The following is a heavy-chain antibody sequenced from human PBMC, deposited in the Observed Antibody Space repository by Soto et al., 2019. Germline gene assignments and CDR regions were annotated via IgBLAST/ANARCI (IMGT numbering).Heavy chain of an antibody. Sequence: PVKVSCKASGGTFSSSAISWVRQAPGQGLEWMGGIIPIFGTANYAQKFQGRVTITADESTSTAYMELSSLRSEDTAVYYCARGFREMAPAHSFVIRGQATMVT. CDR1: GGTFSSSA. D-gene: IGHD3-10*01. V-gene: IGHV1-69*13. J-gene: IGHJ3*02. CDR3: ARGFREMAPAHSFVI. CDR2: IIPIFGTA.